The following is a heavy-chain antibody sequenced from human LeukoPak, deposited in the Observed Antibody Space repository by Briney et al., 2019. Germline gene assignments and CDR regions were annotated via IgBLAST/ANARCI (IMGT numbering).Heavy chain of an antibody. V-gene: IGHV4-59*08. CDR2: IYYSGST. CDR3: ARRRRSNWAFDS. CDR1: GGSLDGYY. J-gene: IGHJ4*02. Sequence: PSETLSLTCTVSGGSLDGYYWSWIRQPPGKELEWIGNIYYSGSTNYNPSLKSRVTISGDTSRNHFSLSLSSVTAADTAVYYCARRRRSNWAFDSWGQGTLVTVSS. D-gene: IGHD1-1*01.